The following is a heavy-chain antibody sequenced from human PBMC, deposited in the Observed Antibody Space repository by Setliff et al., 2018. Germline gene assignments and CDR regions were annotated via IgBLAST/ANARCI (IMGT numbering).Heavy chain of an antibody. J-gene: IGHJ3*02. CDR3: ARLAEQWLVRDAFDI. D-gene: IGHD6-19*01. CDR1: GYTFLNYD. CDR2: MNAGNGNT. Sequence: RASVKVSCKASGYTFLNYDIHWVRQAPGQGLEWMGWMNAGNGNTEYSQKFQGRVTITRDTSASTAYMELSSLRSEDTAVYYCARLAEQWLVRDAFDIWGQGTMVTVS. V-gene: IGHV1-3*01.